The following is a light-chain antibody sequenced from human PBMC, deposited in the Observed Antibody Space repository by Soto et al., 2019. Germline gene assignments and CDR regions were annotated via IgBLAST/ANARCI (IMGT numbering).Light chain of an antibody. CDR1: QSISNW. Sequence: MQLYQYTSTLSASVGDRGTHTLRASQSISNWLAWYQQKPGKAPKLLIYDASSLESGVPSRFSGSGSGTEFTLTISSLQPDDFATYYCQQYNSYPWTFGQGTKVDIK. CDR2: DAS. J-gene: IGKJ1*01. CDR3: QQYNSYPWT. V-gene: IGKV1-5*01.